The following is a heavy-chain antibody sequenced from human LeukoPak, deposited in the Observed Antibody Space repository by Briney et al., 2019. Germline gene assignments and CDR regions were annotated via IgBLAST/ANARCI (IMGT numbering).Heavy chain of an antibody. CDR3: ARGAAAGRFDY. D-gene: IGHD6-13*01. CDR2: IYTSGST. Sequence: PSETLSLTCTVSGGSINSYYWSWIRQPAGKGLEWIGRIYTSGSTNYNPPLKSRVTMSVDTSKNQFSLKLSSVTAADTAVYYCARGAAAGRFDYWGQGTLVTVSS. CDR1: GGSINSYY. V-gene: IGHV4-4*07. J-gene: IGHJ4*02.